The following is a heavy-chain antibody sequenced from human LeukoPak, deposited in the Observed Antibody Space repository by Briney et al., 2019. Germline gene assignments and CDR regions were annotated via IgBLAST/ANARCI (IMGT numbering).Heavy chain of an antibody. CDR3: ARDGHGYSGYDFRYFGY. CDR1: GGTFRSYA. Sequence: ASVKVSCKASGGTFRSYAINWVRQASGQGLEWMGGIIPIFDTANNAQKFQGRVTITADKSTSTAYMELSSLTSEDTAVYYCARDGHGYSGYDFRYFGYWGQGTLVTVSS. CDR2: IIPIFDTA. D-gene: IGHD5-12*01. J-gene: IGHJ4*02. V-gene: IGHV1-69*06.